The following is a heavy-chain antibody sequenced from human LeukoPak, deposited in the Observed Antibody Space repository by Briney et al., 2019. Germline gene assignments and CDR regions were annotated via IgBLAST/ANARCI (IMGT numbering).Heavy chain of an antibody. CDR1: GYTFTSYG. V-gene: IGHV1-18*01. D-gene: IGHD3-22*01. CDR3: ARESDYYDSSGYYGPFDY. CDR2: ISAYNGNT. Sequence: GASVNVSFKASGYTFTSYGISWVRHAPGQGLEWMGYISAYNGNTNYAQKLQGRVTMTTDTSTSTAYMELRSLRSDDTAVYYCARESDYYDSSGYYGPFDYWGQGTLVTVYS. J-gene: IGHJ4*02.